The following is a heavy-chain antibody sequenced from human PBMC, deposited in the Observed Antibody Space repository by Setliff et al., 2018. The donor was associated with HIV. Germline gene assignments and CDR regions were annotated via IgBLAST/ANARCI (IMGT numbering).Heavy chain of an antibody. CDR1: GFTFWSHS. CDR2: ISRGGDSI. V-gene: IGHV3-48*01. D-gene: IGHD3-16*02. Sequence: GSLRLSCAASGFTFWSHSMLWVRQAPGKGLQWVAYISRGGDSIFYEDSVKGRFTISRDNARNSLYLQMNNLKTEDTGVYYCAAPRSNLYDSTIAYWGQGTQVTVSS. J-gene: IGHJ4*02. CDR3: AAPRSNLYDSTIAY.